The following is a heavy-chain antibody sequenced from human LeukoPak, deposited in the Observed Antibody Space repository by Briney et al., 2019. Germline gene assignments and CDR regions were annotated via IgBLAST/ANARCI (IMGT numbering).Heavy chain of an antibody. CDR1: GGSFSGYY. Sequence: SETLSLTCAVYGGSFSGYYWSWIRQPPGKGLEWIGEINHSGSTNYNPSLKSRVTISVDTSKNQFSLKLSSVTAADTAVYYCARIGGINEGIQLWPLDYWGQGILVTVSS. D-gene: IGHD5-18*01. CDR2: INHSGST. V-gene: IGHV4-34*01. J-gene: IGHJ4*02. CDR3: ARIGGINEGIQLWPLDY.